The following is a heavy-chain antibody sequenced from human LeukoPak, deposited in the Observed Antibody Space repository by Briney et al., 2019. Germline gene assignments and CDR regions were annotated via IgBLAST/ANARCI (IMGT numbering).Heavy chain of an antibody. Sequence: GSLRLSCAASGFTFSSYWMSWVRQAPGKGLEWVANIKQDGSEKYYVDSVKGRFTISRDNAKNSLYLQMNSLRAEDTAVYYCARAHVGYSYGLRTYYFDYWGQGTLVTVSS. J-gene: IGHJ4*02. CDR1: GFTFSSYW. V-gene: IGHV3-7*01. D-gene: IGHD5-18*01. CDR3: ARAHVGYSYGLRTYYFDY. CDR2: IKQDGSEK.